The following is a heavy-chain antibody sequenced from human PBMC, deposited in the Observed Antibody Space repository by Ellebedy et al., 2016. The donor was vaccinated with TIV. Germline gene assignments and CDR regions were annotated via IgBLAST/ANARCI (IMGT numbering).Heavy chain of an antibody. Sequence: AASVKVSCKASGYTFNLYAIHWVRQAPGQRLEWMGWINAANGNTEYSQKFQGRVTITRDTSASTAYMELGSLRSEDTAVFYCARDRSDHSWDAFDFWGQGTTVTVSS. CDR3: ARDRSDHSWDAFDF. D-gene: IGHD6-19*01. J-gene: IGHJ3*01. CDR1: GYTFNLYA. V-gene: IGHV1-3*01. CDR2: INAANGNT.